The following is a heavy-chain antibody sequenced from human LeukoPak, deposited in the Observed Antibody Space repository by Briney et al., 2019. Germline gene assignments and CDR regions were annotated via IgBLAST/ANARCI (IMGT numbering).Heavy chain of an antibody. J-gene: IGHJ4*02. D-gene: IGHD3-22*01. CDR3: ASGYDSSGYYAYYFDY. Sequence: PGGSLRLSCAASGFTVSSNYMSWVRQAPGQGLEWGSVIYSGGSTYYADSVKGRFTISRDNSKNTLYLQMNSLRAEDTAVYYCASGYDSSGYYAYYFDYWGQGTLVTVSS. V-gene: IGHV3-53*01. CDR2: IYSGGST. CDR1: GFTVSSNY.